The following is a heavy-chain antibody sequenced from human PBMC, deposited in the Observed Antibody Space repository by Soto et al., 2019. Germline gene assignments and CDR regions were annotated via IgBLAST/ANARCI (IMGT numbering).Heavy chain of an antibody. Sequence: QVQLQESGPGLVKPSQTLSLTCTVSGGSISSGGYYWSWIRQHPGKGLEWIGYIYYSGSTYYNPSLKSRVTISVDTSKNQFSLKLSSVTAADTAVYYCARGGQYSGSRRPFDYWGQGTLVTVSS. CDR3: ARGGQYSGSRRPFDY. D-gene: IGHD1-26*01. J-gene: IGHJ4*02. CDR2: IYYSGST. CDR1: GGSISSGGYY. V-gene: IGHV4-31*03.